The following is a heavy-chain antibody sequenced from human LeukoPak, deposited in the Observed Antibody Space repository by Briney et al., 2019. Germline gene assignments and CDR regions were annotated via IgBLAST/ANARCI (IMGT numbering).Heavy chain of an antibody. CDR2: IYPDDSDT. CDR1: GYTFTNYW. CDR3: ARAYLKVGYSASWYGY. J-gene: IGHJ4*02. Sequence: GESLKISCMGSGYTFTNYWIAWVRQMPAKGLECMGIIYPDDSDTRYSPSFQGQVTISADKSISTAYLQWSSLKASDTAMYYCARAYLKVGYSASWYGYWGQGTLVTVSS. D-gene: IGHD6-13*01. V-gene: IGHV5-51*01.